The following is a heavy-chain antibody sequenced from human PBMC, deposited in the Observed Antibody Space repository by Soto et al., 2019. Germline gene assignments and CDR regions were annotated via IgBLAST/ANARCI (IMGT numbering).Heavy chain of an antibody. CDR1: GYTFTGYY. Sequence: ASVKVSCKASGYTFTGYYMHWVRQAPGQGLEWMGWINPNSGGTNYAQKFQGWVTMTRDTSISTAYMELSRLRSDDTAVYYCARDRSVPATAIGGGDGMDVWGQGTTVTVSS. D-gene: IGHD1-26*01. CDR3: ARDRSVPATAIGGGDGMDV. CDR2: INPNSGGT. V-gene: IGHV1-2*04. J-gene: IGHJ6*02.